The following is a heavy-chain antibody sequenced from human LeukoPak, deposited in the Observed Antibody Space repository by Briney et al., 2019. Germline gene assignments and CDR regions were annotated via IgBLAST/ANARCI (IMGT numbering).Heavy chain of an antibody. CDR1: GFTFSSYS. D-gene: IGHD5-12*01. J-gene: IGHJ4*02. CDR3: ARGNSGYDLNFDY. CDR2: ISSSSSTI. Sequence: GGSLRLSCAASGFTFSSYSVNWVRQAPGKGLEWVSYISSSSSTIYYADSVKGRFTISRDNAKNSLYLQMNSLRDEDTAVYYCARGNSGYDLNFDYWGQGTLVTVSS. V-gene: IGHV3-48*02.